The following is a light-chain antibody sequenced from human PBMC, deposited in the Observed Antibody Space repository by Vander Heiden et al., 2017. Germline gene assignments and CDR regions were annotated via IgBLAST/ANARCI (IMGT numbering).Light chain of an antibody. V-gene: IGKV1-5*03. CDR3: QQYKSHRT. CDR1: QRISSW. J-gene: IGKJ1*01. CDR2: KAS. Sequence: DIQVTQSPSTLSASVGDRFPITCRPSQRISSWLAWYQQKPGKAPKLLIYKASRLESGVPSRFSGSGSGTEFTLTSSSLQPDDFATYYCQQYKSHRTFGQGTRVEIK.